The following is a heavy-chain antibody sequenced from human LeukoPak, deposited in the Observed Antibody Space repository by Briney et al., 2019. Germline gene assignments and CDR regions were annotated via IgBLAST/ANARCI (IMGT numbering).Heavy chain of an antibody. Sequence: PSETLSLTCTVSGYSISSGYYWGWIRQPPGKGLEWIGSIYHSGSTYYNPSLKSRVTISVDTSKNQFSLKLSSVTAADTAVYYCARVRLGELSYFDYWGQGTLVTVSS. D-gene: IGHD3-16*02. CDR1: GYSISSGYY. CDR3: ARVRLGELSYFDY. V-gene: IGHV4-38-2*02. CDR2: IYHSGST. J-gene: IGHJ4*02.